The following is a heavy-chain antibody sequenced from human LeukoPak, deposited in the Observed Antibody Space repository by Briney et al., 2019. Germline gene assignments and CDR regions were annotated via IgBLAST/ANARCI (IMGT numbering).Heavy chain of an antibody. CDR2: ISSSSSYI. CDR1: GFTLSSYS. CDR3: ARGQGDGYFFDY. Sequence: KTGGSLRLSCAASGFTLSSYSMNWVRQAPGKGLEWVSSISSSSSYIYYADSVKGRFTISRDNAKNSLYLQMNSLRAEDTAVYYCARGQGDGYFFDYWGQGTLVTVSS. D-gene: IGHD5-24*01. J-gene: IGHJ4*02. V-gene: IGHV3-21*01.